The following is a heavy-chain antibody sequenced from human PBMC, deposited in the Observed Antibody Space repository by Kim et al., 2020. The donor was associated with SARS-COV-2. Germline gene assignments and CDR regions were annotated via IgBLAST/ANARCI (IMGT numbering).Heavy chain of an antibody. CDR2: IWYDGSNK. CDR1: GFTFSSYG. Sequence: GGSLRLSCPASGFTFSSYGMHWVRQAPGKGLEWVAVIWYDGSNKYYADSVKGRFTISRDNSKNTLYLQMNSLRAEDTAVYYCARGDTAMVNFDYWGQGTLVTVSS. D-gene: IGHD5-18*01. CDR3: ARGDTAMVNFDY. J-gene: IGHJ4*02. V-gene: IGHV3-33*01.